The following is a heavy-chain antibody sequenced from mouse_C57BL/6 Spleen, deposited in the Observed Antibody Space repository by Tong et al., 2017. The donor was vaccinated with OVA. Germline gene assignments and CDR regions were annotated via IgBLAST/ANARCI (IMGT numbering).Heavy chain of an antibody. V-gene: IGHV1-85*01. Sequence: VQLQESGPELVKPGASVKMSCKASGYTFTSYDINWVKQRPGQGLEWIGWIYPRDGSTKYNEKFKGKATLTADKSSSTAYMQLSSLTSEDSAVYYCAREEGYDYDYFDYWGQGTTLTVSS. CDR3: AREEGYDYDYFDY. J-gene: IGHJ2*01. CDR2: IYPRDGST. CDR1: GYTFTSYD. D-gene: IGHD2-4*01.